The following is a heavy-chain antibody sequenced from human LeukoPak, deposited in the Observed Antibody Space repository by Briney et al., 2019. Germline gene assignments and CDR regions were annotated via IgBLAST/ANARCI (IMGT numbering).Heavy chain of an antibody. D-gene: IGHD1-1*01. Sequence: GGSLRLSCAASGFTFSSYEMNWVRQAPGKGLEWVSYISSSGSTIYYADSVKGRFTISRDNAKNSLYLQMNSLSAEDTAVYYCARETPVMNWNYADYWGQGTLVTVSS. CDR1: GFTFSSYE. CDR3: ARETPVMNWNYADY. CDR2: ISSSGSTI. J-gene: IGHJ4*02. V-gene: IGHV3-48*03.